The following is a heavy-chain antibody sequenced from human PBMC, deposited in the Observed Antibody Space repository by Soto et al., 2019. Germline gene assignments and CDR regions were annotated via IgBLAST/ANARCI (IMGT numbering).Heavy chain of an antibody. V-gene: IGHV3-23*01. CDR3: AKATVRMSPYYFDH. J-gene: IGHJ4*02. Sequence: PGGSLRLSCAASGFTFSNYALNWVRQAPGKGLEWVSTISGTGFSTYYADSVKGRFTISRDNSGNTVYLHMHSLRGEDTAIYFCAKATVRMSPYYFDHWGQGTLVTVSS. CDR1: GFTFSNYA. CDR2: ISGTGFST. D-gene: IGHD2-15*01.